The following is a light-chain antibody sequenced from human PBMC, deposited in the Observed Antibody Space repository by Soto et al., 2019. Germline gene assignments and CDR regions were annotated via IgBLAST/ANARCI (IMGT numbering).Light chain of an antibody. V-gene: IGKV3-11*02. CDR2: DAS. Sequence: EIVMTQSPATLSLSPGERATLSCRASQSVGKYLVWYQGKPGQAPRLLLYDASTRATGITARFFSSGCGGDFTIPISSMVPADYAVYYCQQRGNRPPWTFGQGTKVDIK. J-gene: IGKJ1*01. CDR1: QSVGKY. CDR3: QQRGNRPPWT.